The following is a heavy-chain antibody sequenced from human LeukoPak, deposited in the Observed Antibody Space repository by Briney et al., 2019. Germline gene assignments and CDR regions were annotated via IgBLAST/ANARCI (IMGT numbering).Heavy chain of an antibody. CDR3: ASRDGYNGSFDY. Sequence: SETLSLTCTVSGGSISSYYWSWIRQPPGKGLEWIGYIYYSGSTNYNPSLKSRVTISVATSKNQFSLKLSSVTAADTAVYYCASRDGYNGSFDYWGQGTLVTVSS. J-gene: IGHJ4*02. V-gene: IGHV4-59*01. CDR1: GGSISSYY. CDR2: IYYSGST. D-gene: IGHD5-24*01.